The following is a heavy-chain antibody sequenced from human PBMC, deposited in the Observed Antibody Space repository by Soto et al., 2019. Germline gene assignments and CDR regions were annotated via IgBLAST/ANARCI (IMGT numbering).Heavy chain of an antibody. CDR1: GYTFTGYY. D-gene: IGHD4-17*01. CDR2: INPNSGGT. Sequence: ASVKVSCKASGYTFTGYYMRWVRQAPGQGLEWMGWINPNSGGTNYAQKFQGWVTMTRDTSISTAYMELSRLRSDDTAVYYCARAYNKMTTVTIDNWFDPWGQGTLVTVSS. V-gene: IGHV1-2*04. J-gene: IGHJ5*02. CDR3: ARAYNKMTTVTIDNWFDP.